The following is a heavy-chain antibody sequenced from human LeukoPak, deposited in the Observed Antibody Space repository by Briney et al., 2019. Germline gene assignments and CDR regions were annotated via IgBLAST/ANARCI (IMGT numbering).Heavy chain of an antibody. CDR1: RYTFSSFW. CDR2: IDSDGSGT. V-gene: IGHV3-74*01. Sequence: GGSLRLSCATSRYTFSSFWIHWVRQAPGKGLEWVARIDSDGSGTRYADSVKGRFTISRDNAKNTLYLQMNSLRAEDTAVYYCARVLSADSPGFQHWGQGTLVTVSS. CDR3: ARVLSADSPGFQH. D-gene: IGHD3-22*01. J-gene: IGHJ1*01.